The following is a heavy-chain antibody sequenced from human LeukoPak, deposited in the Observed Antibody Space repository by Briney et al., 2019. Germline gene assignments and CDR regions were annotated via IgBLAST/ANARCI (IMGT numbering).Heavy chain of an antibody. D-gene: IGHD3-22*01. V-gene: IGHV4-34*01. CDR1: GGSFSGYY. J-gene: IGHJ4*02. CDR3: ARGSGPYDSSGYYYLFDY. CDR2: INHSGST. Sequence: SETLSLTCAVYGGSFSGYYWSWIRQPPGKGLEWIGEINHSGSTNYNPSLKSRVTISVDTSKNQFSLKLSSVTAADTAVYYCARGSGPYDSSGYYYLFDYWSQGTLVTVSS.